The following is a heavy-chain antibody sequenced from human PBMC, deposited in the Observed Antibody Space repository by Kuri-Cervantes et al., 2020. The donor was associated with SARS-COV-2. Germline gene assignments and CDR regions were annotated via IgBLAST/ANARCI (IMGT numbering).Heavy chain of an antibody. CDR2: ITRTSSYI. V-gene: IGHV3-21*01. CDR3: ARRQLWFGDHDAFDI. D-gene: IGHD3-10*01. J-gene: IGHJ3*02. CDR1: GFTFSSYW. Sequence: GGSLRLSCAASGFTFSSYWMHWVRQAPGKGLEWVSSITRTSSYIYYADSVKGRFTISRDNAKNSLYPQMNSLRAEDRAVYYCARRQLWFGDHDAFDIWGQGTVVTVSS.